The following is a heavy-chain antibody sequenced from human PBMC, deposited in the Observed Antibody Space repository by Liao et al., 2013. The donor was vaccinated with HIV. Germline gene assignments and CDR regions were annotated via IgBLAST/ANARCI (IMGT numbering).Heavy chain of an antibody. J-gene: IGHJ6*03. CDR1: GGSISSSSYY. CDR3: ARMGYSSSWGSYYYYMDV. CDR2: IYYSGST. Sequence: QLQLQESGPGLVKPSETLSLTCTVSGGSISSSSYYWGWIRQPPGKGLEWIGSIYYSGSTYYNPSLKSRVTISVDTSKNQFSLKLSSVTAADTAVYYCARMGYSSSWGSYYYYMDVWGKGTTVTVSS. D-gene: IGHD6-13*01. V-gene: IGHV4-39*07.